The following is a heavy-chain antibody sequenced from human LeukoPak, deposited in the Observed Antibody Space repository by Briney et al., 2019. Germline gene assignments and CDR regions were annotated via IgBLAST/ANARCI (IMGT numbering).Heavy chain of an antibody. V-gene: IGHV3-23*01. D-gene: IGHD4-17*01. Sequence: GGSLRLSCAASGFTFSTYAMSWVRQAPGKGLEWVSGISGSGGSTYYADSVKGRFTISRDNSKNTLYLQMNSLRAEDTAVYYCAKDHYETHEHYFDYWGQGTLVTVSS. CDR3: AKDHYETHEHYFDY. CDR2: ISGSGGST. J-gene: IGHJ4*02. CDR1: GFTFSTYA.